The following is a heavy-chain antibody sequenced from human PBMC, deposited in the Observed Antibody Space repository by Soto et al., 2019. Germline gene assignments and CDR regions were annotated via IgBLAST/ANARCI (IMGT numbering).Heavy chain of an antibody. CDR3: ARDIGFDYVD. V-gene: IGHV3-7*01. J-gene: IGHJ4*02. Sequence: EVQLVESGGGLVQPGGSLRVSCAVSGFTFRSFWMSWVRQAPGKGLEWVATINEDGSEIYYVDSVKGRFPISRDNAQNSLYLQMRSLSAEDTAVYFCARDIGFDYVDWGQGPRVTVSS. CDR1: GFTFRSFW. CDR2: INEDGSEI. D-gene: IGHD3-16*01.